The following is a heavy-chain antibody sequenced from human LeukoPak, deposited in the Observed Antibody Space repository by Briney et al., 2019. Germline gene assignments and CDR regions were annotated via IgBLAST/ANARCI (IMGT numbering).Heavy chain of an antibody. CDR2: SRNKANSYST. CDR3: ARGFHSFDI. J-gene: IGHJ3*02. CDR1: GFIFSNHY. Sequence: GGSLRLSCAASGFIFSNHYMDWVRQAPGKGLEWVARSRNKANSYSTVYAASVQGRFTISRDESKNSLYLQMNSLITEDTAVYFCARGFHSFDIWGQGTMVTVSS. V-gene: IGHV3-72*01.